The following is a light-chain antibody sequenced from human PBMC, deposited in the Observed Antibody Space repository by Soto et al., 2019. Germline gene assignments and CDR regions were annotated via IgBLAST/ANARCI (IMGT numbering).Light chain of an antibody. V-gene: IGKV1-5*03. CDR2: KAS. CDR3: QQSYSTLIT. J-gene: IGKJ5*01. Sequence: DIQMTQSPATLSGSVGDRVTITCRASQTISSWLAWYQQKPGKAPKLLISKASSLESGVPSRFSGSGSGTEFTLTISSLQPEDFATYYCQQSYSTLITFGQGTRLEIK. CDR1: QTISSW.